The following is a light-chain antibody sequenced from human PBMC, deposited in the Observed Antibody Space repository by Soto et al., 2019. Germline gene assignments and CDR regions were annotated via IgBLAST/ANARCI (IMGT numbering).Light chain of an antibody. CDR1: SSDVGSYNL. Sequence: QSALTQPASVSGSPGQSITISCPGTSSDVGSYNLVSWYQQHPGKAPKLMIYEGSKRPSGVSNRFSGSKYGNTASLTISGRQAEDEAVYYCWSYAGSSISYVFGTGTKVTVL. CDR3: WSYAGSSISYV. CDR2: EGS. V-gene: IGLV2-23*01. J-gene: IGLJ1*01.